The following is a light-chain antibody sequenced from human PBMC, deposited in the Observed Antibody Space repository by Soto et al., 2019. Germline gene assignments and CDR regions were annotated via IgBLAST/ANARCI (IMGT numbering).Light chain of an antibody. J-gene: IGLJ2*01. CDR3: CSYAGRSTWDVV. V-gene: IGLV1-44*01. Sequence: QAVVTQPPSASGTPGQRVTVSCSGSTSDIGTNAVNWFQHLPGTAPRLLIYTNNQRPSGVPDRFSGSKSGTSASLAISGLQAEDEADYYCCSYAGRSTWDVVFGGGTQLTVL. CDR1: TSDIGTNA. CDR2: TNN.